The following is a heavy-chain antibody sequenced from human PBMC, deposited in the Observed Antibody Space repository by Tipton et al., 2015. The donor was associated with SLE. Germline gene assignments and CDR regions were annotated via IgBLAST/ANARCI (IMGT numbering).Heavy chain of an antibody. CDR1: GFTFDDYA. V-gene: IGHV3-43D*04. J-gene: IGHJ4*02. CDR2: ISWDGGST. D-gene: IGHD3-3*01. CDR3: AKEPSRFLEWFLSD. Sequence: SLRLSCAASGFTFDDYAMHWVRQAPGKGLEWASLISWDGGSTYYADSVKGRFTISRDNSKNSLYLQMNSLRAEDTALYYCAKEPSRFLEWFLSDWGQGTLVTVSS.